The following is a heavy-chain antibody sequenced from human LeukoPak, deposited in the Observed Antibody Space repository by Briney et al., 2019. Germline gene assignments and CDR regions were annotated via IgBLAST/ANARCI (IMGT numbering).Heavy chain of an antibody. D-gene: IGHD5-18*01. CDR3: AQTVDTAMGYYFDY. Sequence: GGSLRLSCAASGFTFSSYAMHWVRQAPGKGLEWVAVISYDGSNKYYADSVKGRFTISRDNSKNTLYLQMNSLRAEDTAVYYCAQTVDTAMGYYFDYWGQGTLVTVSS. V-gene: IGHV3-30-3*01. CDR2: ISYDGSNK. J-gene: IGHJ4*02. CDR1: GFTFSSYA.